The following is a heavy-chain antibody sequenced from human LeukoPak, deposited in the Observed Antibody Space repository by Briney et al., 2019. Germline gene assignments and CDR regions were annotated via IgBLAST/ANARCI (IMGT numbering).Heavy chain of an antibody. Sequence: PGGSLRLSCAASGFSLSAYWMTWVRQAPGKGLEWVANINRDGSQKNHVDSVKGRFTISRDNAKNSLYLQMNSLRAEDTAVYYCAREVAARRLGSWFDPWGQGTLVTVSS. CDR1: GFSLSAYW. CDR3: AREVAARRLGSWFDP. V-gene: IGHV3-7*01. J-gene: IGHJ5*02. D-gene: IGHD6-6*01. CDR2: INRDGSQK.